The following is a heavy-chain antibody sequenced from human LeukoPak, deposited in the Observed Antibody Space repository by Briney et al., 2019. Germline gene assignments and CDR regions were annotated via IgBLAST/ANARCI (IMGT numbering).Heavy chain of an antibody. J-gene: IGHJ4*02. D-gene: IGHD2-15*01. CDR3: AREFGGSSAGYFDY. V-gene: IGHV1-2*02. CDR2: INPNSGGT. CDR1: GYXFTGYY. Sequence: ASVKVSCKASGYXFTGYYIHWVRQAPGQGLEWKGWINPNSGGTNYAQKFQGRVTMTRDTSISTAYMELSRLRSDDTAVYYCAREFGGSSAGYFDYWGQGTLVTVSS.